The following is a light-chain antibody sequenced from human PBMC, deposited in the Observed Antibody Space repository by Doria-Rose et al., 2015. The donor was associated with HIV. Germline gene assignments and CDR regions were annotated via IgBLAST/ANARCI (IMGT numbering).Light chain of an antibody. CDR2: DGS. J-gene: IGKJ1*01. V-gene: IGKV3-20*01. CDR1: QSFSSTC. Sequence: EIVLTQSPGTLSLSPGERATLSCRASQSFSSTCLAWYQQKPGQAPSLLIYDGSNMATGIPDRFSASGSGTDFTLTINRLEPEDFALYYCHQYGTSWSFGQGTKVEI. CDR3: HQYGTSWS.